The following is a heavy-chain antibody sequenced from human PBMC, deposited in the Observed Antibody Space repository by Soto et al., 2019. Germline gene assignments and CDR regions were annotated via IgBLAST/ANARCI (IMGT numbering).Heavy chain of an antibody. CDR1: GFTFDDYA. Sequence: EVQLVESGGGLVQPGRSLRLSCAASGFTFDDYAMHWVRQAPGKGLEWVSGISWNSGSIGYADSVKGRFTISRDNAKNSLYLQMNSLRAEDTALYYGAKGINGGSFDYWGQGTRVTVSS. D-gene: IGHD2-15*01. CDR2: ISWNSGSI. CDR3: AKGINGGSFDY. J-gene: IGHJ4*02. V-gene: IGHV3-9*01.